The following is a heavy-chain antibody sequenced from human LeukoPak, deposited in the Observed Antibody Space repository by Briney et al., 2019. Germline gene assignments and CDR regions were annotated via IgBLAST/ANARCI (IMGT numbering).Heavy chain of an antibody. CDR1: GVTFSSYG. Sequence: PGGTPRLSCVPSGVTFSSYGTHSVCPAPRKGLESVAVISYVGSNQYSADSAKGRFTISREHSKNTLYLQMNRLRTQATALYYCAKDNWRSVAPAFNDWGQGTLVTVSS. V-gene: IGHV3-30*18. J-gene: IGHJ4*02. CDR2: ISYVGSNQ. D-gene: IGHD2-15*01. CDR3: AKDNWRSVAPAFND.